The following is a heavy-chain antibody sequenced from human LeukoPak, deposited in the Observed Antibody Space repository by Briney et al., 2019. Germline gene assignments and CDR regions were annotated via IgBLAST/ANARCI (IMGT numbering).Heavy chain of an antibody. D-gene: IGHD2-2*01. CDR3: ARVGGTNYYYYGMDV. V-gene: IGHV4-4*02. J-gene: IGHJ6*02. CDR2: IYHSGST. CDR1: GGSISSSNW. Sequence: PSGTLSLTCAVSGGSISSSNWWSWVRQPPGKGLEWIGEIYHSGSTNYNPSLKSRVTISVDKSKNQFSLKLSSVTAAGTAVYYCARVGGTNYYYYGMDVWGQGTTVTVSS.